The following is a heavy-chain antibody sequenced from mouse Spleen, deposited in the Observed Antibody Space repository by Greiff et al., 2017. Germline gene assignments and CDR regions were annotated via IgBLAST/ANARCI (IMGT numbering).Heavy chain of an antibody. Sequence: EVQRVESEGGLVQPGSSMKLSCTASGFTFSDYYMAWVRQVPEKGLEWVANINYDGSSTYYLDSLKSRFIISRDNAKNILYLQMSSLKSEDTATYYCARDGAGTGFDYWGQGTTLTVSS. CDR1: GFTFSDYY. J-gene: IGHJ2*01. V-gene: IGHV5-16*01. CDR2: INYDGSST. D-gene: IGHD4-1*01. CDR3: ARDGAGTGFDY.